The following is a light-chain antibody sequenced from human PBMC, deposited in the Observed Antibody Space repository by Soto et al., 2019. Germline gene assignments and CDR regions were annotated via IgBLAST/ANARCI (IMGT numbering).Light chain of an antibody. Sequence: IQLTQSPSSLSASVGDRVTITCRASQGISSFLAWYQQKPGQAPKLLIYGASTLQSGVPSRFSGSGSGTDFTLTIGSLQPDDLSTCACHQRNSYPIPSGLETKVDI. V-gene: IGKV1-9*01. J-gene: IGKJ3*01. CDR3: HQRNSYPIP. CDR2: GAS. CDR1: QGISSF.